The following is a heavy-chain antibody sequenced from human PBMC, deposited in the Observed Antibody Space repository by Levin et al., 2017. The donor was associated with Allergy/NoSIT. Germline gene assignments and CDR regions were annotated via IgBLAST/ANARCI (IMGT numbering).Heavy chain of an antibody. Sequence: LSLTCAASGFTFSGYGMSWVRQAPGKGLEWVSTISGSGGSTYYGDSVKGRFTISRDNSKNTLYLQMNNLRAADTAVYYCAEDASTYGSFDYWGQGTLVTVSS. CDR2: ISGSGGST. CDR1: GFTFSGYG. J-gene: IGHJ4*02. CDR3: AEDASTYGSFDY. D-gene: IGHD3-10*01. V-gene: IGHV3-23*01.